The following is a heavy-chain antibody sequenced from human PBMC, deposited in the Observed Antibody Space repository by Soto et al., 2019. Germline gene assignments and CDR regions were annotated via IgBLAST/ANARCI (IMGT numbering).Heavy chain of an antibody. CDR2: IDWDDDK. CDR3: ARMGSPGASGGYYFDAFDI. Sequence: SGPTLVNPTETLTLTCTFSGFSLRTSGMSVNWIRQHPGKALEWLALIDWDDDKFYSTSLXXRLTISQDTSKNQVVLTMTNLDPLDTATYYCARMGSPGASGGYYFDAFDIWGQGTKVTVSS. J-gene: IGHJ3*02. D-gene: IGHD3-22*01. CDR1: GFSLRTSGMS. V-gene: IGHV2-70*13.